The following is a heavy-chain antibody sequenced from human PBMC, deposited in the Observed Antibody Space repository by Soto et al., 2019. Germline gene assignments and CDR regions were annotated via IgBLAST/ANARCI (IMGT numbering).Heavy chain of an antibody. CDR3: ARSMIVSSGGWFDP. CDR2: IIPILGIA. Sequence: SVKVSCKASGGTFSSYTISWVRQAPGQGLEWMGRIIPILGIANYAQKFQGRVTITADESTSTAYMELSSLRSEDTAVYYCARSMIVSSGGWFDPWGQGTLVTVSS. V-gene: IGHV1-69*02. J-gene: IGHJ5*02. D-gene: IGHD3-22*01. CDR1: GGTFSSYT.